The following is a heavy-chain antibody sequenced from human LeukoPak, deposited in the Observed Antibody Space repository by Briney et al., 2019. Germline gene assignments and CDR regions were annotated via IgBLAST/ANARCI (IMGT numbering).Heavy chain of an antibody. D-gene: IGHD3-3*01. CDR3: ARLRFLEWLFPWFDP. CDR1: GGSISGQY. J-gene: IGHJ5*02. V-gene: IGHV4-59*08. Sequence: SETLSLTCTVSGGSISGQYWSWIPEPPGGGLEWIGYVSYSGNTKYKPSLKSRVTISVDTSKNQSSLKSNSMTAADTSVYYCARLRFLEWLFPWFDPWGQGTLVTVSS. CDR2: VSYSGNT.